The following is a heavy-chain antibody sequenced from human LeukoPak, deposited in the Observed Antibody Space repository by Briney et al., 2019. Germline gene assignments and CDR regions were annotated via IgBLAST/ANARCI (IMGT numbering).Heavy chain of an antibody. CDR1: GFTFSSYS. CDR3: ARDEGWELLDY. V-gene: IGHV3-21*01. D-gene: IGHD1-26*01. CDR2: ISSSSSYI. J-gene: IGHJ4*02. Sequence: GGSLRHSCAASGFTFSSYSMNWVRQAPGKGLEWVSSISSSSSYIYYADSVKGRFTISRDNAKNSLYLQMNSLRAEDTAVYYCARDEGWELLDYWGQGTLVTVSS.